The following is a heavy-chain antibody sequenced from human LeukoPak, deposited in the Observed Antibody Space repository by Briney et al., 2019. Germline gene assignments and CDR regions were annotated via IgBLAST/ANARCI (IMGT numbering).Heavy chain of an antibody. Sequence: LETLSLTCAVYGGSFSGYYWSWIRQPPGNGLEWIGEINHSGSTNYNPSLKSRVTISVDTSKNQFSLKLSSVTAADTAVYYCARVGLTQLNVWLFAFDYWGQGTLVTVSS. J-gene: IGHJ4*02. CDR2: INHSGST. V-gene: IGHV4-34*01. CDR3: ARVGLTQLNVWLFAFDY. D-gene: IGHD3-22*01. CDR1: GGSFSGYY.